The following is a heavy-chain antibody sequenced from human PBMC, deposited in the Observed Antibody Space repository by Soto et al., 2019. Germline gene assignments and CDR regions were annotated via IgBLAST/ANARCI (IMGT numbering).Heavy chain of an antibody. Sequence: PGGSLRLSCAASGFTFTNYWMTWVRQAPGKGLEWVANIKQDGSEKYYIDSVEGRFTISRDNAKKSVYLEMNSLRAEDTAVYYCARSGGGFDGFDIWGQGTRVTVSS. CDR1: GFTFTNYW. D-gene: IGHD3-16*01. V-gene: IGHV3-7*01. J-gene: IGHJ3*02. CDR2: IKQDGSEK. CDR3: ARSGGGFDGFDI.